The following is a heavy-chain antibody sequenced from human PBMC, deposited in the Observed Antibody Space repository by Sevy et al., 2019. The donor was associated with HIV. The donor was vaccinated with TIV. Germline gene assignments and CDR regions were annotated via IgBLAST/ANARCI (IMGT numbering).Heavy chain of an antibody. CDR3: ARNYSPWLRIDS. CDR1: GGSINSPDHY. V-gene: IGHV4-30-4*01. J-gene: IGHJ4*02. Sequence: SETLSLTCSVSGGSINSPDHYWTWIRQPPGKGLEWIGYIYYSWITYSTPSLKSRLTLSIDTSTRQFSLHLSSVTAADTAVYFCARNYSPWLRIDSWGQGTQVTAPQ. CDR2: IYYSWIT. D-gene: IGHD2-21*01.